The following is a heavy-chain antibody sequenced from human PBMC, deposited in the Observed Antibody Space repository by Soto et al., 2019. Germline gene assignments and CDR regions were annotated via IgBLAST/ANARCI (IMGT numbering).Heavy chain of an antibody. V-gene: IGHV1-3*01. CDR1: GYTFTSYA. CDR2: INAGNGNT. Sequence: QVQLVQSGAEVKKPGASVKVSCKASGYTFTSYAMHWVRQAPGQRLEWMGWINAGNGNTKYSQKFQGRVTITRDTSASTAYMELSSLRSEDTAVYYCARDMVRGVIRDYWGQGTLVTVSS. D-gene: IGHD3-10*01. CDR3: ARDMVRGVIRDY. J-gene: IGHJ4*02.